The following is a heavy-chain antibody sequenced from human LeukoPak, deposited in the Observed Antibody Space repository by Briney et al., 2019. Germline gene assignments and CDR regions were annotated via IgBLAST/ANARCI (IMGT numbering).Heavy chain of an antibody. CDR1: GGSFSSGSYY. D-gene: IGHD1-26*01. V-gene: IGHV4-61*01. CDR2: IYYSGST. J-gene: IGHJ4*02. CDR3: ARDYSGSYDY. Sequence: SETLSLTCTVSGGSFSSGSYYWSWIRQPPGKGLEWIGYIYYSGSTNYNPSLKSRVTISVDTSKNQFSLKLSSVTAADTAVYYCARDYSGSYDYWGQGTLVTVSS.